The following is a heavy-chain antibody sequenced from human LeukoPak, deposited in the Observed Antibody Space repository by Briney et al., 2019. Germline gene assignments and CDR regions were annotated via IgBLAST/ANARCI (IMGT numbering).Heavy chain of an antibody. CDR1: GFTFSSYA. D-gene: IGHD6-19*01. Sequence: GGSLRLSCAASGFTFSSYAMSWVRQAPGKGLEWVSAISGSGGSTYYADSVKGRFTISRDNARNSLELQMNSLRVEDTAVYYCARGGIAVAEDYWGQGTLVTVSS. J-gene: IGHJ4*02. V-gene: IGHV3-23*01. CDR2: ISGSGGST. CDR3: ARGGIAVAEDY.